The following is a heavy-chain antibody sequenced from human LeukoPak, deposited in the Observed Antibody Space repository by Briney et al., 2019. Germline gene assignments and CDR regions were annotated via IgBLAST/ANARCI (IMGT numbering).Heavy chain of an antibody. V-gene: IGHV4-59*08. CDR3: ARHGGPLYGSGSYPDY. CDR1: GGSISSYY. CDR2: IYYSGST. D-gene: IGHD3-10*01. J-gene: IGHJ4*02. Sequence: SETLSLTCTVSGGSISSYYWSWIRQPPGKGLEWIGYIYYSGSTNYNPSLKSRVTISVDTSKNQFSLKLSSVTAADTAVYYCARHGGPLYGSGSYPDYWGQGTLVTVSS.